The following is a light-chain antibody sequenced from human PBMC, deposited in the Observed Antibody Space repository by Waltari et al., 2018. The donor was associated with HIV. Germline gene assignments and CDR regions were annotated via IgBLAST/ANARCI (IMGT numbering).Light chain of an antibody. CDR3: VSYDSRLDERL. J-gene: IGLJ3*02. V-gene: IGLV1-47*01. CDR2: RNY. Sequence: QSVLTQPPSVSGTPGQTVTISCSGSTSNIETEALYWYQQLPGTAPKLIIYRNYKRPSWVSDRFSCSKSGASASLVISGLRSEDEAHYYCVSYDSRLDERLFGGGTKLTVL. CDR1: TSNIETEA.